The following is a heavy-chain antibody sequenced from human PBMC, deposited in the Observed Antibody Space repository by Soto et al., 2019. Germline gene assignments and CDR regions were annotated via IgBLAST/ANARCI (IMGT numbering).Heavy chain of an antibody. CDR1: GDSVSSNSAA. CDR3: ASGSYSSSWLTYYYYYYGMDV. V-gene: IGHV6-1*01. D-gene: IGHD6-13*01. Sequence: SQTLSLTCAISGDSVSSNSAAWNWIRQSPSRGLEWLGMTYYRSKWYNDYAVSVKSRITINPDTSKNQFSLQLNSVTPEDTAVYYCASGSYSSSWLTYYYYYYGMDVWGQGTTVTVSS. J-gene: IGHJ6*02. CDR2: TYYRSKWYN.